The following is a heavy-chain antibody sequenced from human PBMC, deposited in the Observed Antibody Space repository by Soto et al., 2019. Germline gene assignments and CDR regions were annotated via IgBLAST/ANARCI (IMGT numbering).Heavy chain of an antibody. CDR3: ARVDSDFFIDY. D-gene: IGHD2-2*03. Sequence: SETLSLTCTVSGASISGFYWSWIRKSAGKGLEWIGRIYATGTTDYNPSLKSRVTISVDTSKNQFSLKLSSVTAADTAVYYCARVDSDFFIDYWGQGTLVTVSS. V-gene: IGHV4-4*07. CDR1: GASISGFY. CDR2: IYATGTT. J-gene: IGHJ4*02.